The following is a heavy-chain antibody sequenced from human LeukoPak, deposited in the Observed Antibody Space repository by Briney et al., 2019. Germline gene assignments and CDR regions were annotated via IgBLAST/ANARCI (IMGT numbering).Heavy chain of an antibody. CDR1: GFTFSSYW. D-gene: IGHD2-15*01. J-gene: IGHJ4*02. V-gene: IGHV3-7*04. CDR3: ARGPSGGNGFSY. CDR2: IKQDGSER. Sequence: GGSLRLSCAASGFTFSSYWMSWVRQDPGKGLERVANIKQDGSERYYVDSVKGRFTISRDNAKNSLYLQMNSLRAVDTAVYYCARGPSGGNGFSYWGLGTLVTVSS.